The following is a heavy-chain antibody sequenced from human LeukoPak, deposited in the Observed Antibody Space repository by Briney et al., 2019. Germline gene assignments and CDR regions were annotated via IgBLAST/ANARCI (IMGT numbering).Heavy chain of an antibody. D-gene: IGHD5-18*01. Sequence: ASVKVSCKASGYTFTSYGISWVRQAPGQGLEWMGWISAYNGNTNYAQKLQGRVTMTTDTSTSTAYMELRSLRSDDTAVYYCARDKGGYSYGPDLFDYWGQGTLVTVSS. CDR2: ISAYNGNT. J-gene: IGHJ4*02. V-gene: IGHV1-18*01. CDR3: ARDKGGYSYGPDLFDY. CDR1: GYTFTSYG.